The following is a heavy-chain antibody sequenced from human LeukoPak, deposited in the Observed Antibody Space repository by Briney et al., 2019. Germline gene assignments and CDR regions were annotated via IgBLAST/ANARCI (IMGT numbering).Heavy chain of an antibody. CDR2: IIPIFGTA. D-gene: IGHD6-19*01. J-gene: IGHJ4*02. V-gene: IGHV1-69*13. Sequence: ASVKVSCKASEGTFSSYAISWVRQAPGQGLEWMGGIIPIFGTANYAQKFQGRVTITADESTSTAYMELSSLRSEDTAVYYCARDWGSGWTQLDYWGQGTLVTVSS. CDR3: ARDWGSGWTQLDY. CDR1: EGTFSSYA.